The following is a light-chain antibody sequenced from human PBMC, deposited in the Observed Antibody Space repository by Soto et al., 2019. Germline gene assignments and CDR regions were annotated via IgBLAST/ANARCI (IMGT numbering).Light chain of an antibody. Sequence: QSALTQPASVSGSHGQSITISCTGTSSDVGGYNYVSWYQHHPDKAPKLVIYDVTNRPSGVSNRFSGSKAGNTASLTISGLQAEDEADYYCNSYTGSATPYVFGTGTKVTVL. CDR2: DVT. J-gene: IGLJ1*01. V-gene: IGLV2-14*03. CDR1: SSDVGGYNY. CDR3: NSYTGSATPYV.